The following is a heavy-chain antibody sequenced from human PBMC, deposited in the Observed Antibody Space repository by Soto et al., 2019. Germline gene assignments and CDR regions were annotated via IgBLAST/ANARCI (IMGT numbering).Heavy chain of an antibody. V-gene: IGHV3-73*02. D-gene: IGHD6-19*01. CDR2: IGSRGETYAT. CDR3: SRDDSGWFFN. CDR1: GFTFGASA. Sequence: EVQLVESGGGLVQPGGSLKLSCAASGFTFGASALHWVRQASGKGLEWLGRIGSRGETYATTYAASVKGRFTISRDDSKKTAYLQMNSLGSEGTAVYYCSRDDSGWFFNWGRGTLVTVSS. J-gene: IGHJ4*02.